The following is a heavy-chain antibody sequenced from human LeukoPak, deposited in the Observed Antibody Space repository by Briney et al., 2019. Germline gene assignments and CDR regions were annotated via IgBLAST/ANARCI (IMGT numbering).Heavy chain of an antibody. CDR1: GYSFSHHW. CDR2: VYPGDSDT. J-gene: IGHJ5*02. Sequence: GESLKISCQGSGYSFSHHWIAWVRKMPGKGLEWMAMVYPGDSDTRHSPSFQGQVTISVDKSISTAYLQWNSLKASDTGMYYCARRDTPGSLFWFDPWGQGTLVTVSS. CDR3: ARRDTPGSLFWFDP. D-gene: IGHD3-10*01. V-gene: IGHV5-51*01.